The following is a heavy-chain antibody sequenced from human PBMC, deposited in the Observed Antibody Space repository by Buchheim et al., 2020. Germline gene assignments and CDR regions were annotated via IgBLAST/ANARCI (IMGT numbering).Heavy chain of an antibody. CDR3: AKIIPFDFWSGPSPSEYYYGMDV. CDR2: ISGSGGST. J-gene: IGHJ6*02. CDR1: GFTFSSYA. V-gene: IGHV3-23*01. D-gene: IGHD3-3*01. Sequence: EVQLLESGGGLVQPGGSLRLSCAASGFTFSSYAMSWVRQAPGKGLEWVSAISGSGGSTYYADSVKGRFTISRDNSKNTLYLQMNSLRAEDTAVYYCAKIIPFDFWSGPSPSEYYYGMDVWGQGTT.